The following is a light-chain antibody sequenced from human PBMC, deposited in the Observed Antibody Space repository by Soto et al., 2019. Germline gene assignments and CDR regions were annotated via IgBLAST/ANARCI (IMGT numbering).Light chain of an antibody. V-gene: IGKV1-33*01. CDR1: QGISNY. CDR3: QQYDNLPFT. J-gene: IGKJ3*01. Sequence: DIQMTQSPSSLSASVGDRVTITCQASQGISNYLNWYQQKPGKAPKLLINDASNLETGVPSRFSGSGSGTDFTFTISSLQPEDIATYYCQQYDNLPFTFGPGTKVDIK. CDR2: DAS.